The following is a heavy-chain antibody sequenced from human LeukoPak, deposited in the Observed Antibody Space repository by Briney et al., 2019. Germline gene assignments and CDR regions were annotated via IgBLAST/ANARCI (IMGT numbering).Heavy chain of an antibody. D-gene: IGHD6-13*01. CDR2: INDRGTGT. Sequence: GGSLRLSCAASGFTFSKFALSWVRQAPGKGLEWVSTINDRGTGTYYADSVKGRFTISRDNAKNSLYLQMNSLRAEDTAVYYCARDQKQQSLNYWGQGTLVTVSS. CDR3: ARDQKQQSLNY. CDR1: GFTFSKFA. J-gene: IGHJ4*02. V-gene: IGHV3-23*01.